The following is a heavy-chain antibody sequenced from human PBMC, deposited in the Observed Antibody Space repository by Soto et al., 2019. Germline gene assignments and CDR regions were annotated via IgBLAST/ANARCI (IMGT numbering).Heavy chain of an antibody. CDR2: ISYDGSNK. CDR3: ERDPMGLDYGSGSYDFDY. Sequence: QVQLVESGGGVVQPGRSLRLSCAASGFTFSSYAMHWVRQAPGKGLEWVAVISYDGSNKYYADSVKGRFTISRDNSKNTLYLQMNSLRAEDTAVYYYERDPMGLDYGSGSYDFDYWGQGTLVTVSS. V-gene: IGHV3-30-3*01. D-gene: IGHD3-10*01. J-gene: IGHJ4*02. CDR1: GFTFSSYA.